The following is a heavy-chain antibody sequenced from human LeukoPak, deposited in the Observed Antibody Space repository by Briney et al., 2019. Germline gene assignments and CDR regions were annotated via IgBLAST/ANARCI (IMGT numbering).Heavy chain of an antibody. CDR3: ARAQAIPYNWFDP. V-gene: IGHV3-21*01. Sequence: GGSLRLSCAASGFTLITYSMTWVRRAPGKGLEWVSSISSSSNNIYYADSVKGRFTISRDNAKNSLYLQMNSLSAEDTAVYYCARAQAIPYNWFDPWGQGTLVTVSS. J-gene: IGHJ5*02. D-gene: IGHD2-21*01. CDR1: GFTLITYS. CDR2: ISSSSNNI.